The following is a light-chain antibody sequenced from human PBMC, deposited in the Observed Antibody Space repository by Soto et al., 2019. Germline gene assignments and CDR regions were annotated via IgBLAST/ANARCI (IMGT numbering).Light chain of an antibody. Sequence: EIVMTQSPATLSVSPGERATLSCRASENVKFNLAWYQQRPGQAPRLLFYNASTRAPSFPARFSGSGSGKDYILTISSLQSEDLAIYYCQQYYNWPLTFGQGTRLEI. CDR2: NAS. J-gene: IGKJ5*01. V-gene: IGKV3-15*01. CDR3: QQYYNWPLT. CDR1: ENVKFN.